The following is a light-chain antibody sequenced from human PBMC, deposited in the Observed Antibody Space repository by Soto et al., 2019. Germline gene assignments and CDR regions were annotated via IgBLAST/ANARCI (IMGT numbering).Light chain of an antibody. Sequence: DIQMTQSPSSLSASVGDRVTITCRASQSISSYLNWYQQKPGKAPKLLIYAASSLQSGVPSRFSGSGSGTDFTFAICSLQPIDFATYYDQHSYSTPLYTFGQGTKLEIK. CDR3: QHSYSTPLYT. CDR1: QSISSY. CDR2: AAS. V-gene: IGKV1-39*01. J-gene: IGKJ2*01.